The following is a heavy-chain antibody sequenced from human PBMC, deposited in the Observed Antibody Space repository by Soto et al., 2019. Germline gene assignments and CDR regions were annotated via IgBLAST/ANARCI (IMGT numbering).Heavy chain of an antibody. CDR2: ISGSGGST. D-gene: IGHD3-22*01. CDR3: AKIYYDRIQGNY. J-gene: IGHJ4*02. Sequence: EVQLLESGGGLVQPGGSLRLSCAASGFTFSSYAMSWVRQAPGKGLEWVSAISGSGGSTYYADSVKGRFTISRDNSKNTLYLQMNSMRAEDTAVYYCAKIYYDRIQGNYWGQGTLVTVSS. CDR1: GFTFSSYA. V-gene: IGHV3-23*01.